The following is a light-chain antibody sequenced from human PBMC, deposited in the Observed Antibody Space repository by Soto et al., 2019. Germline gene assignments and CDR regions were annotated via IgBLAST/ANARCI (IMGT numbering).Light chain of an antibody. J-gene: IGKJ1*01. CDR3: QQYGSSPWT. Sequence: VLTQSPGTVSLSPGERATLSCRASQSLTNSFIAWYQQRPGQAPRLLIYDTSSRASGIPDRFSGSGSGTDFTLTISSLEPEDFAVYYCQQYGSSPWTFGQGTKVDIK. CDR2: DTS. CDR1: QSLTNSF. V-gene: IGKV3-20*01.